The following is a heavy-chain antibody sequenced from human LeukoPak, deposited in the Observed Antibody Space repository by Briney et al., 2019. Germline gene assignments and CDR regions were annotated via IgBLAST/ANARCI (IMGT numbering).Heavy chain of an antibody. Sequence: SETLSLTCTVSGGSISRSSYYWGWIRQPPRKGLEWIGSFYYSGSTYYNPSLKSRVTISVDTSKNQFSLKLSSVTAADTAVYFCARDYGDHAFDCWGQGTLVTVSS. CDR3: ARDYGDHAFDC. CDR1: GGSISRSSYY. J-gene: IGHJ4*02. CDR2: FYYSGST. V-gene: IGHV4-39*01. D-gene: IGHD4-17*01.